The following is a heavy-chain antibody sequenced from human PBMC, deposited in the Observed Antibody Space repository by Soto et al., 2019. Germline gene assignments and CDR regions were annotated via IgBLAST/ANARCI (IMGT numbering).Heavy chain of an antibody. CDR2: IWYDGSQK. CDR1: GFIFTNYG. Sequence: QVQLVESGGGVVQPGTSLRLSCAASGFIFTNYGMHWVRQAPGKGLEWVALIWYDGSQKFYADSVKGRFTISRDTSKNTLYLQMNSLRAEDTAVYFCARDLSGPLDYWGQGTLLTVSS. J-gene: IGHJ4*02. D-gene: IGHD3-16*02. V-gene: IGHV3-33*01. CDR3: ARDLSGPLDY.